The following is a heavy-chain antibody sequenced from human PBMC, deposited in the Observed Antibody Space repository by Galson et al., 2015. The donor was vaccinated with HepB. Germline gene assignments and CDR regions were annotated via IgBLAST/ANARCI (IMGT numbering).Heavy chain of an antibody. J-gene: IGHJ6*02. CDR3: AKGGYCSSASCYADGLDV. D-gene: IGHD2-2*01. CDR1: GFTFSNYV. Sequence: SLRLSCATSGFTFSNYVIHWVRQAPGKGLEWVAVIWYDGSDKYYADSVKGRFTISRDNSKNTLYLQMNSLRAEDTAVYYCAKGGYCSSASCYADGLDVWGQGTTVTVSS. V-gene: IGHV3-33*06. CDR2: IWYDGSDK.